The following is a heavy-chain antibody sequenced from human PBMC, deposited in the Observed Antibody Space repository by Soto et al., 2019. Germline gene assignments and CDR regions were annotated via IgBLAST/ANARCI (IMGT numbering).Heavy chain of an antibody. CDR2: ISYSGNT. V-gene: IGHV4-59*01. CDR3: ARAPMLLSRYYFDS. Sequence: SETLSLTCTVAGGSISNFYWSWIRQPPGKGLEWIGYISYSGNTNYNPSLKSRVSISVDTSKNQLSLNLTSVTAADTAVYYCARAPMLLSRYYFDSWGQGTPVTVSS. J-gene: IGHJ4*02. D-gene: IGHD2-15*01. CDR1: GGSISNFY.